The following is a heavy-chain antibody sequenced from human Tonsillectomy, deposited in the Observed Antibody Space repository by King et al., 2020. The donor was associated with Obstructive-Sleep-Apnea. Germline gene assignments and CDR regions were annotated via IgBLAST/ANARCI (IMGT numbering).Heavy chain of an antibody. V-gene: IGHV4-39*07. D-gene: IGHD2-8*02. CDR1: GGSISRNNYY. J-gene: IGHJ4*02. Sequence: QLQLQESGPGLVKPSETLSLTCTVSGGSISRNNYYWGWIRQPPGKGLEWIGSMFYSGKTYYNPSLKSRVAISVDTSKNQFSLKLSSVTAADTAVYYCAKEHWSPIDYWGQGTLVTVSS. CDR3: AKEHWSPIDY. CDR2: MFYSGKT.